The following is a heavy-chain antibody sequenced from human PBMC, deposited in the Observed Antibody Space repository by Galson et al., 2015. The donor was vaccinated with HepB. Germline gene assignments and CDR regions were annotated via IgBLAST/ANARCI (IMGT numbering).Heavy chain of an antibody. CDR3: ATGYSDNGGGDSFDI. Sequence: SVKVSCKASGYSFAKYGISWVRQAPGQGLEWMGWISAYNEHINYAQNFQGRVTMTEDTSTDTAYMELRSLRSEDSAFYYCATGYSDNGGGDSFDIWGQGTMVIVSS. CDR2: ISAYNEHI. D-gene: IGHD3-22*01. V-gene: IGHV1-18*01. J-gene: IGHJ3*02. CDR1: GYSFAKYG.